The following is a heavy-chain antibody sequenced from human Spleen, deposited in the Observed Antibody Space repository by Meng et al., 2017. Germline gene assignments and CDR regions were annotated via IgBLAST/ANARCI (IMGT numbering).Heavy chain of an antibody. J-gene: IGHJ4*02. CDR1: GYTFTSYA. CDR2: IDTGNGDT. D-gene: IGHD6-19*01. V-gene: IGHV1-3*04. Sequence: QVQLLQSGAEVKKPGASLKVSCQASGYTFTSYAMQWVRQAPGQRLEWMGWIDTGNGDTKYSQNLQGRVTITRDTSARIAYMELNSLTSEDTAVYYCARGPYSSGFPTIDYWGQGTLVTVSS. CDR3: ARGPYSSGFPTIDY.